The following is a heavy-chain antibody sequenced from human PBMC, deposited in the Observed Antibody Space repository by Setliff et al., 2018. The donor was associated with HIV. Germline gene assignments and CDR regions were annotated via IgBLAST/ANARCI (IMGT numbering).Heavy chain of an antibody. CDR1: GYTFSDYD. V-gene: IGHV1-18*01. CDR2: ISGYSGHT. J-gene: IGHJ4*02. CDR3: ASPTAIPH. Sequence: ASVKVSCKTSGYTFSDYDVAWVRQAPGQGLEWMGWISGYSGHTSYAQNFQGRVTITRDTSASTAYMELSSLRPEDTAVYYCASPTAIPHWGQGTLVTVSS. D-gene: IGHD2-21*02.